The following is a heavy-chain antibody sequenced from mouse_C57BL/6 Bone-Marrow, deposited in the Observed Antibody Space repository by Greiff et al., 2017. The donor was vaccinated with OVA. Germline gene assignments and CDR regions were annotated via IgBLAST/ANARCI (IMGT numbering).Heavy chain of an antibody. V-gene: IGHV4-1*01. CDR3: ARERRYAYDGYPYYYALDY. CDR2: INPDSSTI. J-gene: IGHJ4*01. Sequence: EVQVVESGGGLVQPGGSLKLSCAASGIDFSRYCMSWVRRAPGKGLEWIGEINPDSSTINYAPSLKDKFIISRDNAKNTLYLHMSKVRSEDTALYCCARERRYAYDGYPYYYALDYWGQGTSVTVSS. D-gene: IGHD2-3*01. CDR1: GIDFSRYC.